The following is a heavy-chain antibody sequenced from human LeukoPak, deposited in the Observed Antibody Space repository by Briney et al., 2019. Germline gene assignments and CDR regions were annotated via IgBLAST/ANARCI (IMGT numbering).Heavy chain of an antibody. Sequence: GGSLRLSCAASGFTFSSYGMHWVRQAPGKGLEWVANINQDGSDKYYVDSVKGRFTISRDNAKKSLYLQMNSLRAEDTAVYYCARDGNILTGYYADYWGQGTLVTVSS. CDR2: INQDGSDK. D-gene: IGHD3-9*01. J-gene: IGHJ4*02. CDR3: ARDGNILTGYYADY. CDR1: GFTFSSYG. V-gene: IGHV3-7*01.